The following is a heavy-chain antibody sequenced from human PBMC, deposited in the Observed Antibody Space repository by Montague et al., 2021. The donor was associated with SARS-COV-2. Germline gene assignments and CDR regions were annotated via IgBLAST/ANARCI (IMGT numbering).Heavy chain of an antibody. D-gene: IGHD1-20*01. J-gene: IGHJ5*02. V-gene: IGHV4-59*13. CDR2: IFHSCIT. Sequence: SETLSLTCSVSGGSISSYYWSWIRQSPGKGLEWIGYIFHSCITDYNPSLKSRVTISVDMSKNQFSLQLNSVTAADSAVYYCARTEYNWNDWFDPWGQGTLVTVSS. CDR3: ARTEYNWNDWFDP. CDR1: GGSISSYY.